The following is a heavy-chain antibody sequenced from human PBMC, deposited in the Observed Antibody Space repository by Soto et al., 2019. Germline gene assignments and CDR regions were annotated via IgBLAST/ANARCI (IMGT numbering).Heavy chain of an antibody. D-gene: IGHD6-6*01. CDR2: INAHSGGT. CDR3: AKDLTRQLAYWLDP. Sequence: ASVKVSCKASGFSFTGYYIHWLRQAPGQGLEWMGWINAHSGGTEYAQKFQGRVTLTRDTSIATAYLTLTSLTSDDTALYYCAKDLTRQLAYWLDPWGQGTEVTVSS. J-gene: IGHJ5*02. V-gene: IGHV1-2*02. CDR1: GFSFTGYY.